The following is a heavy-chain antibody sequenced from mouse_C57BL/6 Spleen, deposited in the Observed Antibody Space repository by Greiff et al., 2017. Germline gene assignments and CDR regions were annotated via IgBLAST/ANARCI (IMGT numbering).Heavy chain of an antibody. D-gene: IGHD4-1*01. CDR2: IDPETGGT. V-gene: IGHV1-15*01. Sequence: QVQLQQSGAELVRPGASVTLSCKASGYTFTDYEMHWVKPTPVHGLEWIGAIDPETGGTAYNQKFKGKAILTADKSSSTAYMELRSLTTEDSAVYYCTTSWEDYWGQGTTLTVSS. J-gene: IGHJ2*01. CDR3: TTSWEDY. CDR1: GYTFTDYE.